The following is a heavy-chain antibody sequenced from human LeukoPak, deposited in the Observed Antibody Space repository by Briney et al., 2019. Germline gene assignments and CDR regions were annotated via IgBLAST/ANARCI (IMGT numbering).Heavy chain of an antibody. CDR2: ISSSGSTI. CDR1: GFTFSDYY. CDR3: AKSSVVVVAAIPDY. Sequence: PGGSLRLSCAASGFTFSDYYMSWIRQAPGKGLEWVSYISSSGSTIYYADSVKGRFTISRDNAKNSLYLQMNSLRAEDTAVYYCAKSSVVVVAAIPDYWGQGTLVTVSS. V-gene: IGHV3-11*01. J-gene: IGHJ4*02. D-gene: IGHD2-15*01.